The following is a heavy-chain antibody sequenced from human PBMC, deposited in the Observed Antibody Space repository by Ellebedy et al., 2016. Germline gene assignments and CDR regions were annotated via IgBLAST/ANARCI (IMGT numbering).Heavy chain of an antibody. V-gene: IGHV3-66*01. Sequence: GESLKISCAASGFIVSSNYMSWVRQAPGKGLEWVATLYSGGTILYADSVRGRFTISRDNAKNSVYLQMNSLRAEDTAVYYCAQSGSYFDYWGQGTLVTVSS. J-gene: IGHJ4*02. D-gene: IGHD1-26*01. CDR2: LYSGGTI. CDR3: AQSGSYFDY. CDR1: GFIVSSNY.